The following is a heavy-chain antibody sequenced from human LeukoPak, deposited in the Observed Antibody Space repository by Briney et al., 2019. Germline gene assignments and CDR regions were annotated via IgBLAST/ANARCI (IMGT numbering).Heavy chain of an antibody. J-gene: IGHJ3*02. V-gene: IGHV1-8*01. CDR1: GYTFTSYD. CDR3: ARVNYDFWSGSDAFDI. D-gene: IGHD3-3*01. Sequence: ASVKVSCKASGYTFTSYDINWVRQATGQGLEWMGWMNPNSGNTGYAQKFQGRVTMTRNTSISTAYMELSSLRSEDTAVYYCARVNYDFWSGSDAFDIWGQGTMDTVSS. CDR2: MNPNSGNT.